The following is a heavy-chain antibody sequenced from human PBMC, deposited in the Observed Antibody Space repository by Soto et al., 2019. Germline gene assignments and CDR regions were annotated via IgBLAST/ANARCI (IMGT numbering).Heavy chain of an antibody. Sequence: QVQLVQSGAEVKKPGASVKVSCKASGYTFTSYGISWVRQAPGQGLEWMGWISANNGNTNYAQKLQDSVTMTTDTTRSTAYMELRDLKSNATDVNSCARDSAMALSDYWGQETLATVSP. CDR3: ARDSAMALSDY. CDR1: GYTFTSYG. J-gene: IGHJ4*02. V-gene: IGHV1-18*01. D-gene: IGHD5-18*01. CDR2: ISANNGNT.